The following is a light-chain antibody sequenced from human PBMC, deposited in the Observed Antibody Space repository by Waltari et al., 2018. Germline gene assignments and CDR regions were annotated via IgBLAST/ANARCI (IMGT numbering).Light chain of an antibody. J-gene: IGLJ3*02. CDR3: ATWDDSLSGPV. CDR1: SSNIGSNF. CDR2: KTN. Sequence: QSVLTQPPSVSGTPGQRVTISCSGSSSNIGSNFVYWYQQLSGTAPKLLIYKTNQRPSGVPDRFSGSKYGTSGSLAISGLRSEDEADYYCATWDDSLSGPVFGGGTKLTVL. V-gene: IGLV1-47*01.